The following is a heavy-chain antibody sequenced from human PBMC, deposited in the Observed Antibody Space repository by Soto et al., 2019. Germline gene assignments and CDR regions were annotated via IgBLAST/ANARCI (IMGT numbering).Heavy chain of an antibody. CDR1: EFTFSSYE. J-gene: IGHJ4*02. V-gene: IGHV3-48*03. CDR2: ISSSGTTI. Sequence: PVGSLRLSCVASEFTFSSYEMNWVRQAPGKGLEWVSYISSSGTTIYYTDSVKGRFTISRDNAKKSLYLQMNSLRAEDTAVYYWLRSVAGGAVTRDYWAERTL. D-gene: IGHD2-15*01. CDR3: LRSVAGGAVTRDY.